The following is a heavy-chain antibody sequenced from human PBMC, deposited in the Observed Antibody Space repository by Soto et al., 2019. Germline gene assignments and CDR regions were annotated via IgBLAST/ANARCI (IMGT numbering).Heavy chain of an antibody. V-gene: IGHV4-39*01. CDR1: GGSISSSSYY. Sequence: SETLSLTCTVSGGSISSSSYYWGWIRQPPGKGLGWIGSIYYSGSTYYNPSLKSRVTISVDTSKNQFSLKLSSVTAADTAVYYCARNYDSDYYYYYGMDVWGQGTTVTVSS. J-gene: IGHJ6*02. D-gene: IGHD5-12*01. CDR2: IYYSGST. CDR3: ARNYDSDYYYYYGMDV.